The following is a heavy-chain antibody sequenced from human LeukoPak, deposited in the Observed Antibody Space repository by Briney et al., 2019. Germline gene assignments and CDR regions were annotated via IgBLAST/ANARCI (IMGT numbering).Heavy chain of an antibody. CDR3: ARFYGTVRGVNYFDY. V-gene: IGHV3-48*01. J-gene: IGHJ4*02. CDR2: ISSSSSTI. Sequence: GGSLRLSCAASGFTFSSYSMNWVRQAPGKGLEWVSYISSSSSTIYYADSVKGRFTISRDNAKNSLYLQMNSLRAEDTAVYYCARFYGTVRGVNYFDYWGQGTLVTVSS. D-gene: IGHD3-10*01. CDR1: GFTFSSYS.